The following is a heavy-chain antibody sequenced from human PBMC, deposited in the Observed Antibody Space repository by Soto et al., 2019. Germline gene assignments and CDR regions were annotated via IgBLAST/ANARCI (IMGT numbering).Heavy chain of an antibody. CDR1: GGSISPYY. D-gene: IGHD4-4*01. V-gene: IGHV4-59*01. CDR3: AREYSSFDY. Sequence: QVQLQESGPGLVKPSETLSLTCTVSGGSISPYYWHWIRQPPGKGLEWIGYIHDSGAIYYNPSLNSRLVLSMDMSKRQFSLRLNPVTAADTAVYYCAREYSSFDYWGRGARVTVSS. J-gene: IGHJ4*02. CDR2: IHDSGAI.